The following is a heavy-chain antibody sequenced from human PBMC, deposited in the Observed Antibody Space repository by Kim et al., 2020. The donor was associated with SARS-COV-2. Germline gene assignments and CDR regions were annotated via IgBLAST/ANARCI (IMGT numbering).Heavy chain of an antibody. J-gene: IGHJ4*02. Sequence: GGSLRLSCAASGFTFSNYAIHWVRQAPGKGLEWVAVISYDGSNKYYADSVKGRFTISRDNSKNTLYLQMNSLRAEDTAVYYCARDRGLDILTHEKIDYWGQGTLVTVSS. CDR2: ISYDGSNK. CDR3: ARDRGLDILTHEKIDY. V-gene: IGHV3-30-3*01. CDR1: GFTFSNYA. D-gene: IGHD3-9*01.